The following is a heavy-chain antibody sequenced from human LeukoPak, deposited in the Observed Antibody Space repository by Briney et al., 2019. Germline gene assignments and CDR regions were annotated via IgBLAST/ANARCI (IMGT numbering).Heavy chain of an antibody. CDR3: ARARDYSKNERGFDY. CDR1: GYTFTDYY. CDR2: INPNSGET. V-gene: IGHV1-2*02. D-gene: IGHD4-11*01. J-gene: IGHJ4*02. Sequence: SVKVSCKTSGYTFTDYYIHWVRQAPEQGIEWMGWINPNSGETNSAQKFQGRVTMTGDTSISTAYMELSRVTADDTAVYYCARARDYSKNERGFDYWGQGTLVTVSS.